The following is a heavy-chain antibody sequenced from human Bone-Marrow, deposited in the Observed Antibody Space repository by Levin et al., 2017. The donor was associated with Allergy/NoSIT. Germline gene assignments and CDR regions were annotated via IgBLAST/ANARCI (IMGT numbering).Heavy chain of an antibody. CDR2: IYYSGST. CDR3: ARGLGGPPGGSYYYGMDV. J-gene: IGHJ6*02. V-gene: IGHV4-30-4*01. D-gene: IGHD3-16*01. CDR1: GGSISSGDYY. Sequence: LRLSCTVSGGSISSGDYYWSWIRQPPGKGLEWIGYIYYSGSTYYNPSLKSRVTISVDTSKNQFSLKLSSVTAADTAVYYCARGLGGPPGGSYYYGMDVWGQGTTVTVSS.